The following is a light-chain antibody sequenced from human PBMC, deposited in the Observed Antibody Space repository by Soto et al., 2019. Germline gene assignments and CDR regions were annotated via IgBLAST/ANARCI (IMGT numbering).Light chain of an antibody. CDR2: EVS. V-gene: IGLV2-8*01. Sequence: QSALTQPPSSSGSPGQSVTISGTGTSIDLGGYNYVSWYQQHPGKAPKLMIYEVSKRPSGVPDRFSGSKSGNTASLTVSGLQADDEADYYCSSYPGSTPYVFGTGTKVTVL. CDR3: SSYPGSTPYV. CDR1: SIDLGGYNY. J-gene: IGLJ1*01.